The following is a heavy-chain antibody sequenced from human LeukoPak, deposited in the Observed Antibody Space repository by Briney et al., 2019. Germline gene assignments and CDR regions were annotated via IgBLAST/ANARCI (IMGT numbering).Heavy chain of an antibody. CDR1: GDSINSLDL. D-gene: IGHD3-22*01. J-gene: IGHJ4*02. Sequence: SETLSLTCTVSGDSINSLDLWSWVRQPPGKGLEWIGEMYPSGTTHSNPSVKSRVTISIDKSKNQFFLNLSSVTAADTAVYYCAGLVGRYSSGLYYYYFDYWGQGTLVTVSS. CDR2: MYPSGTT. CDR3: AGLVGRYSSGLYYYYFDY. V-gene: IGHV4-4*02.